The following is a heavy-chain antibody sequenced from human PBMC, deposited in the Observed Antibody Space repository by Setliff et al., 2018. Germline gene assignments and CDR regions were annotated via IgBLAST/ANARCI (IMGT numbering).Heavy chain of an antibody. CDR1: GATFSSHG. CDR2: TIPMFGTT. J-gene: IGHJ6*03. V-gene: IGHV1-69*05. Sequence: GPSVKVSCKASGATFSSHGISWVRQAPGQGLEWMGGTIPMFGTTEYAQKFQGRLTIITDESTNTAFMQLSSLRSDDTAVYYCVREGVDSRSSTDYRYYMDVWGKGTTVTV. CDR3: VREGVDSRSSTDYRYYMDV. D-gene: IGHD3-22*01.